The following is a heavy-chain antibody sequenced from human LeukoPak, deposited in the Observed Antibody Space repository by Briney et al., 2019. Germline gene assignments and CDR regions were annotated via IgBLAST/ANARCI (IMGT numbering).Heavy chain of an antibody. D-gene: IGHD2-2*01. CDR1: GFTFSSYA. CDR3: ARDLSTSSHNYYWYFDL. Sequence: GGSLRLSCAASGFTFSSYAMHWVRQAPGKGPEWVAVISYDGSNKYYADSVKGRFTISRDNSKNTLYLQMNSLRAEDTAVYYCARDLSTSSHNYYWYFDLWGRGTLVTVSS. J-gene: IGHJ2*01. V-gene: IGHV3-30-3*01. CDR2: ISYDGSNK.